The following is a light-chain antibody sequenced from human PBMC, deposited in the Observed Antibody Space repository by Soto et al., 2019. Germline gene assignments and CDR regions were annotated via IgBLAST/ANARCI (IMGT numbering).Light chain of an antibody. J-gene: IGLJ1*01. CDR1: NSNIGGGYD. CDR2: GKN. V-gene: IGLV1-40*01. CDR3: QSYDASLSGYV. Sequence: QAVLTQPPSVSEAPGQRVTISCTGSNSNIGGGYDVHWFQQLPGTAPKLLFYGKNNRPSGVPDRFSGSTSGTSASLAITGLQTEDEAIYYCQSYDASLSGYVFGTGTKLTVL.